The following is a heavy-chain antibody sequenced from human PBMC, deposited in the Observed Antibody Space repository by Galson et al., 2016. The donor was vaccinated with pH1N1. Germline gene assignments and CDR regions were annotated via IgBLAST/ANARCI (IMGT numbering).Heavy chain of an antibody. V-gene: IGHV3-23*01. CDR3: DKQGPILTGLPTFARNYYHYMDV. Sequence: SLRLSCAASGFTFSSHAMNWVRQAPGKGLEWVSIISGSGGITYYADSVKGRFTISRDNSKSTLSLQVNSLRAEDTAIYYCDKQGPILTGLPTFARNYYHYMDVWGKGTTVTVSS. D-gene: IGHD3-9*01. J-gene: IGHJ6*03. CDR2: ISGSGGIT. CDR1: GFTFSSHA.